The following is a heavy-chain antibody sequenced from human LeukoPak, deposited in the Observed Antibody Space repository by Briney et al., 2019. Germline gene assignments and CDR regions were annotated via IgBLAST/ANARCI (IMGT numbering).Heavy chain of an antibody. D-gene: IGHD1-14*01. J-gene: IGHJ4*02. CDR1: EFTLSDHY. V-gene: IGHV3-72*01. CDR2: TRDKANSYTT. CDR3: ARGDTEGVDY. Sequence: PGGSLRLSCAASEFTLSDHYMDWFRQAPGKGLEWVGRTRDKANSYTTEYAASVKGRFTISRDDSKNSLYLQMNSLKTEDTAVYYCARGDTEGVDYWGQGTLVTVSS.